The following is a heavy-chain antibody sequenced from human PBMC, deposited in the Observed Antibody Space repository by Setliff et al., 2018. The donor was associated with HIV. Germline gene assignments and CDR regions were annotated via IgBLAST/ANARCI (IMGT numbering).Heavy chain of an antibody. CDR3: ARGQASNDNGVHF. CDR2: INPGGGNT. D-gene: IGHD4-17*01. J-gene: IGHJ3*01. CDR1: GYTFTTYG. V-gene: IGHV1-46*01. Sequence: ASVKVSCKASGYTFTTYGITWVRQAPGQGLEWMGIINPGGGNTRYAQRFQGRVSMTRDTSTSTVYMELSSLRSEDTAVYYCARGQASNDNGVHFWGQGTMVTVSS.